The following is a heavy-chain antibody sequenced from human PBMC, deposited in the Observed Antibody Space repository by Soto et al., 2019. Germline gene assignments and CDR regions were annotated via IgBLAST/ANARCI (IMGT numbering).Heavy chain of an antibody. Sequence: ASVKVSCKASGGTFSSYAISWVRQAPGQGLEWMGGIIPIFGTANYAQKFQGRVTITADESTSTAYMELSSLRSEDTAVYYCARDVAAVAGIYDAFDIWGQGTMVTVSS. J-gene: IGHJ3*02. CDR2: IIPIFGTA. V-gene: IGHV1-69*13. D-gene: IGHD6-19*01. CDR1: GGTFSSYA. CDR3: ARDVAAVAGIYDAFDI.